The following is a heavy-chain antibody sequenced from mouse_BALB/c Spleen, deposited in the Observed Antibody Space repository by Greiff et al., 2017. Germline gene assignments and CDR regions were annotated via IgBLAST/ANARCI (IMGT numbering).Heavy chain of an antibody. CDR2: IDPFNGGT. J-gene: IGHJ4*01. CDR1: GYSFTSYY. Sequence: EVQLQQSGPELMKPGASVKISCKASGYSFTSYYMHWVKQSHGKSLEWIGYIDPFNGGTSYNQKFKGKATLTVDKSSSTAYMHLSSLTSEDSAVYYCASRTLGAMDYWGQGTSVTVSS. V-gene: IGHV1-28*01. CDR3: ASRTLGAMDY.